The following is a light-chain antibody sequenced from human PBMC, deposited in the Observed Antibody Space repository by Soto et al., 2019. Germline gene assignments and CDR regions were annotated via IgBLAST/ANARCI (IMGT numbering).Light chain of an antibody. Sequence: DIQLTQSPSFLSASVGASVTITCRASQGVANYFAWCQQKPGKAPKLLIYAASTLQGGVPSRFSGSGSGTEVTLTISSLQPEDFATYYCQQLNSYPLTFGGGTKVDIK. CDR3: QQLNSYPLT. V-gene: IGKV1-9*01. CDR1: QGVANY. CDR2: AAS. J-gene: IGKJ4*01.